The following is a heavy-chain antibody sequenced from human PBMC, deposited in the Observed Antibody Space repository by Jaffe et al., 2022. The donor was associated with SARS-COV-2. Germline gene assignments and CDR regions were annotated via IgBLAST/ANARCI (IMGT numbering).Heavy chain of an antibody. CDR2: AHHSGSA. Sequence: QVQLQESGPGLVKPSGTLSLTCAVSGDSVSSTNWWSWVRQPPGKGLEWIGEAHHSGSANYNPSLKSRVTISVDKTKNQISLELNSVTAADTAVYYCATARWGYCTNGVCYPYIDYWGQGTLVTVSS. V-gene: IGHV4-4*02. D-gene: IGHD2-8*01. CDR3: ATARWGYCTNGVCYPYIDY. CDR1: GDSVSSTNW. J-gene: IGHJ4*02.